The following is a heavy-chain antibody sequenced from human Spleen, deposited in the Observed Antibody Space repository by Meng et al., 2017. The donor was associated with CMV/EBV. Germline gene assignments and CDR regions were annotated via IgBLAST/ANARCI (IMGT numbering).Heavy chain of an antibody. V-gene: IGHV3-23*01. D-gene: IGHD2-15*01. Sequence: GGSLRLSCAASGFTFSGYAMTWVRQAPGKGLEWVSSLSGSGDSTHYADAVKGRFIISRDNSKNTLSLEMNSLRVEDTAVYYCARDMFSGNDAFDIWGQGTLVTVSS. J-gene: IGHJ3*02. CDR3: ARDMFSGNDAFDI. CDR2: LSGSGDST. CDR1: GFTFSGYA.